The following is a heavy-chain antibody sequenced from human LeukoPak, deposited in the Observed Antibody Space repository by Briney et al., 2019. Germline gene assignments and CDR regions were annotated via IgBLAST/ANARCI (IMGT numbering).Heavy chain of an antibody. CDR2: ISYDGSNK. D-gene: IGHD1-26*01. Sequence: PGGSLRLSCAASGFTFSSYGMHWVRQAPGKGLEWVAVISYDGSNKYYADSVKGRFTISRDNSKNTLYLQMNSLRAEDTAVYYCAKRRGSYYEAYYYYYMDVWGKGTTVTVSS. J-gene: IGHJ6*03. CDR3: AKRRGSYYEAYYYYYMDV. V-gene: IGHV3-30*18. CDR1: GFTFSSYG.